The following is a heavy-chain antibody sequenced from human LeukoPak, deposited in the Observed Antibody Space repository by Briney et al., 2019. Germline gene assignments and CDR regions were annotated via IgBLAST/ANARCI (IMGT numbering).Heavy chain of an antibody. Sequence: PGGSLRLSCAASGFTVSSNYMSWVRQAPGKGLEWVSVIYSGGSTYYADSVKGRFTISRDNSKNTLYLQMNSLRAEDTAVYYCAKDESLRYFDWLLYYYFDYWGQGTLVTVSS. CDR3: AKDESLRYFDWLLYYYFDY. J-gene: IGHJ4*02. CDR1: GFTVSSNY. D-gene: IGHD3-9*01. V-gene: IGHV3-53*01. CDR2: IYSGGST.